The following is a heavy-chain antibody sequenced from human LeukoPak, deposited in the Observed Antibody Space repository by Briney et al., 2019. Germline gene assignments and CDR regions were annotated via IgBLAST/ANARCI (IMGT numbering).Heavy chain of an antibody. Sequence: SVKVSCKASGGTFSSYATSWVRQAPGQGLEWMGGIIPIFGTANYAQKFQGRVTITADESTSTAYMELSSLRSEDTAVYYCARDPNGSPDPGYFDYWGQGTWSPSPQ. J-gene: IGHJ4*02. CDR2: IIPIFGTA. CDR3: ARDPNGSPDPGYFDY. CDR1: GGTFSSYA. V-gene: IGHV1-69*13. D-gene: IGHD2-15*01.